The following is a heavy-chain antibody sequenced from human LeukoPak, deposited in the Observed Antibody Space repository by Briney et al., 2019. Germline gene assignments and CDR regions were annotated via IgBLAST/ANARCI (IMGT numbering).Heavy chain of an antibody. D-gene: IGHD5-24*01. CDR1: GYTFTGYY. J-gene: IGHJ4*02. CDR3: ARDREGLVDY. CDR2: INPSGGST. V-gene: IGHV1-46*01. Sequence: GASVRVSCKASGYTFTGYYMHWVRQAPGQGLEWMGIINPSGGSTSYAQKFQGRVTMTRDTSTSTVYMELSSLRSEDTAVYYCARDREGLVDYWGQGTLVTVSS.